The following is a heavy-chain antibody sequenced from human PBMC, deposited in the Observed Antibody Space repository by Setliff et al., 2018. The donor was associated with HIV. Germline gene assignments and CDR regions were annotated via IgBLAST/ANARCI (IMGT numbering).Heavy chain of an antibody. CDR2: IYYSGGT. Sequence: PSETLSLTCTVSGGSISSSSYYWGWIRQPPGKGLEWIGSIYYSGGTYYNPSLKSRVTISVDTSKNQFSLKLSSVTAADTAVYYCARHGLLWFGAGYNWFDPWGQGTLVTVSS. D-gene: IGHD3-10*01. V-gene: IGHV4-39*01. J-gene: IGHJ5*02. CDR3: ARHGLLWFGAGYNWFDP. CDR1: GGSISSSSYY.